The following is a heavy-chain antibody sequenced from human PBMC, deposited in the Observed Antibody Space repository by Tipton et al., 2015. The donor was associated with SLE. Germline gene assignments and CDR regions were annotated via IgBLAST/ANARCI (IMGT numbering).Heavy chain of an antibody. Sequence: GLVKPSQTLSLTCAISGDSVSSNSANWNWIRQSPSRGLEWLGRTYYRSTRFHDYATSVKSRITINPDTSKNQFSLQLNSVTPEDTSIYYCARIKSTGDRYYFDYWGQGTLVTVSS. CDR2: TYYRSTRFH. J-gene: IGHJ4*02. CDR1: GDSVSSNSAN. V-gene: IGHV6-1*01. D-gene: IGHD7-27*01. CDR3: ARIKSTGDRYYFDY.